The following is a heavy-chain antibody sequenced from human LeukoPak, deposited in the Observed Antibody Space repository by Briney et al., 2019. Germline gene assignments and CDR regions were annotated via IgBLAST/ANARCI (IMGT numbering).Heavy chain of an antibody. V-gene: IGHV4-4*07. CDR1: GGSISSYY. CDR2: TYTRGST. D-gene: IGHD3-3*01. CDR3: ARVPTRKPKSIFGVVSSLYYFDY. J-gene: IGHJ4*02. Sequence: SETLSLTCTVSGGSISSYYWSWIRQPAGKGLEWIGRTYTRGSTNYNPSLKSRVTISVDTSKNQFSLKLSSVTAADTAVYYCARVPTRKPKSIFGVVSSLYYFDYWGQGTLVTVSS.